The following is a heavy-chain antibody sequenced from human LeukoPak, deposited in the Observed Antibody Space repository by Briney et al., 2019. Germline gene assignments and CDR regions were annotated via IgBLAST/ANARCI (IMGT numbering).Heavy chain of an antibody. D-gene: IGHD6-19*01. CDR1: GYTFIDDY. CDR3: ARDRSSGWYSWFDP. J-gene: IGHJ5*02. Sequence: ASVKVSCKASGYTFIDDYIYWVRQAPGQGLEWMGWFNPNSGGTKYAQKFQGRVTMTRDTSISTAYMDLSKLRSDDTAVYYCARDRSSGWYSWFDPWGQGTLVTVSS. CDR2: FNPNSGGT. V-gene: IGHV1-2*02.